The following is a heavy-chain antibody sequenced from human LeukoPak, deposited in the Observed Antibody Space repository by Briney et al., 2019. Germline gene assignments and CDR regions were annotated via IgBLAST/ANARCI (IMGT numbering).Heavy chain of an antibody. V-gene: IGHV3-9*01. Sequence: PGGSLRLSCAASGFTFDDYAMHWVRQAPGKGLEWVSGISWNSGSIGYADSVKGRFTISRDNAKNSLYLQMNSLRTEDTAVYYCAKGGHGYHSRGYYYVEIDNWGQGTLVTVSS. J-gene: IGHJ4*02. CDR1: GFTFDDYA. CDR3: AKGGHGYHSRGYYYVEIDN. CDR2: ISWNSGSI. D-gene: IGHD3-22*01.